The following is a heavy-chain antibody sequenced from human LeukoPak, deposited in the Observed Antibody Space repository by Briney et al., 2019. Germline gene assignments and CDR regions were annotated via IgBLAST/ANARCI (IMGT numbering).Heavy chain of an antibody. D-gene: IGHD1-26*01. Sequence: GGSLRLSCAASGFTFSSYGMHWVRQAPGKGLEGVSFIYNDGRKQYYADSLKGRFTISRDNSKNMLYLQVNSVTADDTAVYYCAKDPGDSVRGYYMDVWGKGTTVIVSS. V-gene: IGHV3-30*02. CDR2: IYNDGRKQ. J-gene: IGHJ6*03. CDR3: AKDPGDSVRGYYMDV. CDR1: GFTFSSYG.